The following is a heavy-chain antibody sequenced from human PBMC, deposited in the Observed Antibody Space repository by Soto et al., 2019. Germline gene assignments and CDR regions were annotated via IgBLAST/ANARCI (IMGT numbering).Heavy chain of an antibody. CDR2: VNPSGGHT. Sequence: QVQLMQSGAEVKKPGASVKVSCKASGDTFTEYYIHWVRQAPGQGLEWMGTVNPSGGHTTYAQHILGRVTMSRDTSTSNLYMELTSLTSEDTAVYYCARGGHVVVVTAALDSWGQGTLVTVSS. V-gene: IGHV1-46*01. CDR3: ARGGHVVVVTAALDS. D-gene: IGHD2-21*02. CDR1: GDTFTEYY. J-gene: IGHJ4*02.